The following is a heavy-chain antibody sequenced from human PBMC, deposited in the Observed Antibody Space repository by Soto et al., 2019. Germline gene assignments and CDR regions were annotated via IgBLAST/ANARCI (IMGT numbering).Heavy chain of an antibody. D-gene: IGHD3-10*01. CDR3: ARRQYGSGSYNLDY. J-gene: IGHJ4*02. CDR2: INHSGST. CDR1: GGSFSGYY. Sequence: SETLSLTCAVYGGSFSGYYWTWIRQPPGTGLEWIGEINHSGSTNYSPSFQGQVIISADKSISTTYLQWSSLKASDTAMYYCARRQYGSGSYNLDYWGQGTLVTVSS. V-gene: IGHV4-34*01.